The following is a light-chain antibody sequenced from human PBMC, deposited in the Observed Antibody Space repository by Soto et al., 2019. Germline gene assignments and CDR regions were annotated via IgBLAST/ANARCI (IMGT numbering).Light chain of an antibody. CDR3: QRYNDWPPWT. CDR1: HSVSSN. V-gene: IGKV3-15*01. Sequence: EIVLTQSPATLSVSPGERATLSCSASHSVSSNLAWYQQRPGQAPRLLISGASTRATGIPARFSGSGSGTEFTLTISGLQSEDLAVYYCQRYNDWPPWTFGQGTKVDIK. CDR2: GAS. J-gene: IGKJ1*01.